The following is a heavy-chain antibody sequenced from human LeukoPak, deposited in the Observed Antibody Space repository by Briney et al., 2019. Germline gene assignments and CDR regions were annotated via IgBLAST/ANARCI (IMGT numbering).Heavy chain of an antibody. CDR3: AREAYDSSGYYNDY. V-gene: IGHV4-39*07. CDR1: GGSISSSPYY. Sequence: SETLSLTCTVSGGSISSSPYYWGWIRQPPGKGLEWIGSIYHSGNTYYNPSLKSRLTISVDTSKNEFSLKLSSVTAADTAVYYCAREAYDSSGYYNDYWGQGTLVTVSS. J-gene: IGHJ4*02. CDR2: IYHSGNT. D-gene: IGHD3-22*01.